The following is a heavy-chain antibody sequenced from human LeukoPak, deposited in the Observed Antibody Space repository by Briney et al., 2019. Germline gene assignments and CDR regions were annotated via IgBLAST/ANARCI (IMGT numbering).Heavy chain of an antibody. CDR2: ISIDGSTT. CDR1: GFTFSRYT. J-gene: IGHJ4*02. V-gene: IGHV3-30-3*01. CDR3: AKDFLGDSGPGN. D-gene: IGHD3-16*01. Sequence: GGSLRLSCAVSGFTFSRYTTHWVRQAPGQGLEWVAVISIDGSTTYYADSVRGRFTISRDNSKNTLYLQMSSLRAEDTAVYYCAKDFLGDSGPGNWGQGTLVTVSS.